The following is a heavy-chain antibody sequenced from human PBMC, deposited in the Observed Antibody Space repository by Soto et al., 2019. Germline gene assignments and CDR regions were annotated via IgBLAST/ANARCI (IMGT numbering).Heavy chain of an antibody. CDR2: IWYDGSNK. V-gene: IGHV3-33*01. CDR1: GFTFGSYG. D-gene: IGHD6-6*01. J-gene: IGHJ6*02. CDR3: ARDQAARGYYGMDV. Sequence: LRLSCAASGFTFGSYGMHWVRQAPGKGLEWVAVIWYDGSNKYYADSVKGRFTISRDNSKNTLYLQMNSLRAEDTAVYYCARDQAARGYYGMDVWGQGTTVTVSS.